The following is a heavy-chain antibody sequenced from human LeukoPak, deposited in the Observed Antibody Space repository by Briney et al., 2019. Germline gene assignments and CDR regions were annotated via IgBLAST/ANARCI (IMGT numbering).Heavy chain of an antibody. CDR3: AKDGRFMTPTYYYYYMDV. D-gene: IGHD3-16*01. V-gene: IGHV3-43*02. J-gene: IGHJ6*03. Sequence: GGSLRLSCAASGFRFSYHDMHWVRQAPGKGLEFVSSIGAAGAHTFYADSVKGRFTISRDNSKNSLYLQMNSLRAEDTALYYCAKDGRFMTPTYYYYYMDVWGKGTTVTVSS. CDR1: GFRFSYHD. CDR2: IGAAGAHT.